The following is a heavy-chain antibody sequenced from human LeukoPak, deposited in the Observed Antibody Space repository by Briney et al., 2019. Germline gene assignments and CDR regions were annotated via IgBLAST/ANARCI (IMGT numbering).Heavy chain of an antibody. V-gene: IGHV4-59*08. D-gene: IGHD3-22*01. Sequence: SETLSLTCTVSGGSISSYYWSWIRQPPGKGLEWIGYIYYSGSTNYNPSLKSRVTISVDTSKNQFSLKLSSVTAADTAVYYCARHQWLFPVDYWGQGTLVTVSS. CDR1: GGSISSYY. CDR3: ARHQWLFPVDY. CDR2: IYYSGST. J-gene: IGHJ4*02.